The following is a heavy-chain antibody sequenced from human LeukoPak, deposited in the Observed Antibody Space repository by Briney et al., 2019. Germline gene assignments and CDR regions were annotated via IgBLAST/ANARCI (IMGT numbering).Heavy chain of an antibody. Sequence: GGSLRLSCAASGFTFSDYWMHWVRQAPGKGLVWVSRINTDGSSTSYADSVKGRFTISRDSAKNTLYLLMNSLTAEDTAVYYCTRVAQGGSTGWFDTWGQGTRVTVSS. V-gene: IGHV3-74*01. CDR1: GFTFSDYW. J-gene: IGHJ5*02. D-gene: IGHD5-12*01. CDR3: TRVAQGGSTGWFDT. CDR2: INTDGSST.